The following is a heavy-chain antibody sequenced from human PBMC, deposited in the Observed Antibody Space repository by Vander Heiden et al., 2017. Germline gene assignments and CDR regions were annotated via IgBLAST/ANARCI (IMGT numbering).Heavy chain of an antibody. CDR3: AGTLQNCGGDCYPTGYFDY. V-gene: IGHV3-53*01. J-gene: IGHJ4*02. CDR1: GVTVSNKH. CDR2: IYSDGRT. D-gene: IGHD2-21*02. Sequence: EVQLVESGGGLIQPGGSLRLSCAASGVTVSNKHMSWVRQAPGKGLECVSVIYSDGRTYYADSVKGRFTISRDNSKNTVYLQMNSLRAEDTAVYYCAGTLQNCGGDCYPTGYFDYWGQGTLVTVSS.